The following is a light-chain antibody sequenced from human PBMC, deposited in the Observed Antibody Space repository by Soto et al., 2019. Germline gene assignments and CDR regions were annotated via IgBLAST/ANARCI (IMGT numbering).Light chain of an antibody. CDR1: SSNIGSNT. CDR2: SNN. J-gene: IGLJ3*02. V-gene: IGLV1-44*01. CDR3: AAWDDRLNGPV. Sequence: QSVLTQPPSASATPGQRVTISCSGSSSNIGSNTVNWYQHLPGTAPKRLIYSNNQRPSGVPDRFSGSKSGTSASLAISGLQSEDEADYYCAAWDDRLNGPVFGGGTKLTVL.